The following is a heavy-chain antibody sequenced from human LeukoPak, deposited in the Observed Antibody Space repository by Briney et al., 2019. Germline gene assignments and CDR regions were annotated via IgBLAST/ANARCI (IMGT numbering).Heavy chain of an antibody. Sequence: SETLSLTCTVSGGSISSYYWSWIRQPPGKGLEWIGYIYYSGSTNYNPSLKSRVTISVDTSKNQFSLKLSSVTAADTAVYYCARSERYYDILTGYTEGYYFDYWGQGTLVTVSS. CDR3: ARSERYYDILTGYTEGYYFDY. V-gene: IGHV4-59*08. D-gene: IGHD3-9*01. CDR1: GGSISSYY. J-gene: IGHJ4*02. CDR2: IYYSGST.